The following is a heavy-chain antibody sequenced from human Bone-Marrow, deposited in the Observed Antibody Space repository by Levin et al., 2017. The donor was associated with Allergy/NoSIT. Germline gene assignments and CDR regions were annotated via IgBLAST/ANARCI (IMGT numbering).Heavy chain of an antibody. J-gene: IGHJ1*01. CDR3: ARGRAAYGSGSYCNS. Sequence: GGSLRLSCAGSGFIFSSYGMSWVRQGPGKGLEWVSGISSGGASTYYADSVRGRFTISRDNSNNTLYLQMNSLIADDTAVYYCARGRAAYGSGSYCNSWGQGTLVTVSS. CDR2: ISSGGAST. D-gene: IGHD3-10*01. V-gene: IGHV3-23*01. CDR1: GFIFSSYG.